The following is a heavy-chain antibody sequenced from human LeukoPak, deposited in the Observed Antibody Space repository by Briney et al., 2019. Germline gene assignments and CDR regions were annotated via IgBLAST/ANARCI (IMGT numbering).Heavy chain of an antibody. CDR1: GFTFGDYA. V-gene: IGHV3-74*01. J-gene: IGHJ6*03. CDR2: INTDGAAT. CDR3: ARDPGSFFLPYYYYMDV. Sequence: GGSLRLSCTTSGFTFGDYAMSWFRQAPGKGLVWVSRINTDGAATTYADSVKGRFTVSRDNAKNTLYLQMNSLRAEDTAIYYCARDPGSFFLPYYYYMDVWGKGTTVTVSS. D-gene: IGHD1-26*01.